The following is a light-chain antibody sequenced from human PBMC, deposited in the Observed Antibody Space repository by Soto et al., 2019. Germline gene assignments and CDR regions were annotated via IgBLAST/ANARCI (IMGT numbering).Light chain of an antibody. CDR2: GAA. V-gene: IGKV3-20*01. CDR1: QTLTSKY. CDR3: QQYSDSVLT. Sequence: EIVLTQSPATLSLSPGERATLSCRASQTLTSKYLAWYQQKPGQAPRLLIHGAASRATGIPDRFSGSGSGTDFTLTISRLEPEDFAVYYCQQYSDSVLTFGGGTKVEIK. J-gene: IGKJ4*01.